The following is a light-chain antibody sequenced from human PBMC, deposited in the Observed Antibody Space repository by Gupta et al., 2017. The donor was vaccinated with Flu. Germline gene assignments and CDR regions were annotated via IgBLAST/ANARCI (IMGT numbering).Light chain of an antibody. J-gene: IGLJ3*02. Sequence: SALTQPRSVSGSPGRSVTMSCTGARDNIGAYDSVSWYQQRPGKAPELIISDVNKRPAGVTHRFSASKSGNTASLTISGRQQEDEADYFCCSDAGADTWVFGAGTRLTVL. CDR3: CSDAGADTWV. CDR1: RDNIGAYDS. CDR2: DVN. V-gene: IGLV2-11*01.